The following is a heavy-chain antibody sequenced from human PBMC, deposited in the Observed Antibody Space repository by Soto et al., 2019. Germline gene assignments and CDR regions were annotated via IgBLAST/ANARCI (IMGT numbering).Heavy chain of an antibody. V-gene: IGHV1-18*01. CDR3: ARGIGGRGERAAVLSDY. J-gene: IGHJ4*02. Sequence: QVQLVQSGAEVKRPGASVKVSCKASGYDFTNWGLSWVRQAPGQGPEWMGWISGYNGNTNYAQKFQGRVTMTTDTFTTTGYMELWGRTSDDTAVDYCARGIGGRGERAAVLSDYWGQGTLVTVSS. CDR2: ISGYNGNT. CDR1: GYDFTNWG. D-gene: IGHD3-3*02.